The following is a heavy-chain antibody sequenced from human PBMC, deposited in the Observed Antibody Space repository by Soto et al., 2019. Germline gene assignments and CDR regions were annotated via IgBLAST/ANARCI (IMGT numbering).Heavy chain of an antibody. CDR1: GYTLTELS. D-gene: IGHD3-10*01. V-gene: IGHV1-24*01. Sequence: QVQLVQSGAEVKKPGASVKVSCKVSGYTLTELSMHWVRQAPGKGLEWRGGFDPEDGETIHAQKFQGRVTIXXDXSXXTAYMELSSLSSEDTAVYSCATGYRPALFRGGFDYWGQGTLVTVSS. CDR3: ATGYRPALFRGGFDY. J-gene: IGHJ4*02. CDR2: FDPEDGET.